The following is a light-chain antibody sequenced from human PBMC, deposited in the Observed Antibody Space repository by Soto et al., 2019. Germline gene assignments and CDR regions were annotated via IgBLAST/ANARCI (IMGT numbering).Light chain of an antibody. CDR1: QSISSY. V-gene: IGKV1-39*01. J-gene: IGKJ1*01. Sequence: DIQMTQSPSSLSASVGDRVTITCRASQSISSYLNWYQQKPGKAPKLLIYAASSLQSGVPSRFSGSGSGTDFTLTISSLQPEDFAHSYCQQSYSTRWTFGQGTKVESK. CDR3: QQSYSTRWT. CDR2: AAS.